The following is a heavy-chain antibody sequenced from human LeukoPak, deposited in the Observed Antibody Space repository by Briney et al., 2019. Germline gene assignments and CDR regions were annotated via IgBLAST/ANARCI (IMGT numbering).Heavy chain of an antibody. J-gene: IGHJ3*02. CDR3: ARDYIYASDI. V-gene: IGHV3-48*03. Sequence: PGGSLRLSCATSGFTFSNYEMSWVRQTPGKGLEWVSYISSSGSSTYYADSVKGRFTISRDNAKNSLYLQMDSLTDEDTAVYYCARDYIYASDIWGQGTVVSVSS. D-gene: IGHD4-11*01. CDR2: ISSSGSST. CDR1: GFTFSNYE.